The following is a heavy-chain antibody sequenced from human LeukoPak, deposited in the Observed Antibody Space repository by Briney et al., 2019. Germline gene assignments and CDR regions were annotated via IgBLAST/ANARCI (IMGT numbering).Heavy chain of an antibody. CDR3: ASLYGMVV. Sequence: PGGSLRLTCAASGFPSSSYSMSWVRQAPGKGLEGVANIKKDGSEKYYVDSVKGRFTISRDNAKNSLYLQMNSLRAEVTAVYYCASLYGMVVWGQGTTVTVSS. CDR2: IKKDGSEK. CDR1: GFPSSSYS. J-gene: IGHJ6*02. V-gene: IGHV3-7*05.